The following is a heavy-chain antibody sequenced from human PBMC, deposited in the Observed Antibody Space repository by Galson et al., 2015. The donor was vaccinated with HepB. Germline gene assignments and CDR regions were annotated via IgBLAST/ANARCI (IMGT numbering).Heavy chain of an antibody. Sequence: SLRLSCAASGFTFSTYAMNWVRQAPGEGLEWVSTISGSGDKTYYADSVKGRFTISRDNSKNTLYLQMNSPRAEDTAVYYCAKSTARCFESWGQGTLVTVSS. V-gene: IGHV3-23*01. D-gene: IGHD5-24*01. CDR2: ISGSGDKT. J-gene: IGHJ4*02. CDR3: AKSTARCFES. CDR1: GFTFSTYA.